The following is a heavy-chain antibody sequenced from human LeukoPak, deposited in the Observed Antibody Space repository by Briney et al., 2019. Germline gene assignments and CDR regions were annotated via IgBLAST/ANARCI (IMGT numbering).Heavy chain of an antibody. D-gene: IGHD5-18*01. J-gene: IGHJ4*02. Sequence: PGGSLRLSCAASGFTFSSYALHWVRQAPGKGLEWVAVISYDGSNKYYADSVKGRFTISRDSSKNTLYLQMSSLRAEDTAVYYCAKDGFHSYAYLSHVDSWGQGTLVTVSS. CDR3: AKDGFHSYAYLSHVDS. CDR2: ISYDGSNK. CDR1: GFTFSSYA. V-gene: IGHV3-30-3*01.